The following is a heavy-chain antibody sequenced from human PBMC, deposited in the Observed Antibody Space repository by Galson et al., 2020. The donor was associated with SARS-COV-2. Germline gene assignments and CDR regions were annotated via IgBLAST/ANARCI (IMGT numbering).Heavy chain of an antibody. D-gene: IGHD3-9*01. CDR3: ARADHYDILTGYYIWYFDL. Sequence: GESLKISCAASGFTFSSYSMNWVRQAPGKGLEWVSSISSSSSYIYYADSVKGRFTISRDNAKNSLYLQMNSLRAEDTAVYYCARADHYDILTGYYIWYFDLWGRGTLVTVSS. V-gene: IGHV3-21*01. CDR1: GFTFSSYS. CDR2: ISSSSSYI. J-gene: IGHJ2*01.